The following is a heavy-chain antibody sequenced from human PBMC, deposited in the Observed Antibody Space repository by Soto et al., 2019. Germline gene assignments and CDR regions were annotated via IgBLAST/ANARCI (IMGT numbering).Heavy chain of an antibody. J-gene: IGHJ4*02. D-gene: IGHD6-13*01. CDR3: ARYRREAVAGYTLDN. V-gene: IGHV4-59*01. CDR1: GGYISSNY. CDR2: VYNSGST. Sequence: PSETLSLTCTVAGGYISSNYWTWIRQPPGKGLEWIGYVYNSGSTNYNPSLKSRVTISEDTSKSQFSLKVNSMTAADTAGYYCARYRREAVAGYTLDNWGQGILVTVYS.